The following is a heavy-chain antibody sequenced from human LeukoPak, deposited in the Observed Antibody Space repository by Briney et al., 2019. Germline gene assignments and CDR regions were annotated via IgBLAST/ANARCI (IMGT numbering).Heavy chain of an antibody. CDR3: ARGQGRAGSGWIHYYYFDY. J-gene: IGHJ4*02. D-gene: IGHD6-19*01. V-gene: IGHV1-69*05. CDR1: GGTFSSYA. Sequence: PVTVSCKASGGTFSSYAISWVRQAPGHGLEWMGRIIPIFGTANYAQKFQGRVTITTDESTSTAYMELSSLRSEDTGVYYWARGQGRAGSGWIHYYYFDYWGQGTLVTVSS. CDR2: IIPIFGTA.